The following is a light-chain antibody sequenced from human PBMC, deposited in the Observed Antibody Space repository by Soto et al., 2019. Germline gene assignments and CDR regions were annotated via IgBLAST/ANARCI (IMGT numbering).Light chain of an antibody. J-gene: IGKJ1*01. CDR2: GAS. CDR3: QQYGSSAWT. Sequence: EIVLTQSPGTLSLSPGERATLSCRASQSVSSSYLAWYQQKPGQAPRLLIYGASSRATGIPDRFSGSGSGTDFTLTISRLEPEDVAVYYCQQYGSSAWTSGQGTKVEIK. V-gene: IGKV3-20*01. CDR1: QSVSSSY.